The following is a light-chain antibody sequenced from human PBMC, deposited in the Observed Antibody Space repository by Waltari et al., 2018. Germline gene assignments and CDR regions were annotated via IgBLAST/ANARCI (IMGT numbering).Light chain of an antibody. CDR2: GAS. CDR3: QQYKSYKT. J-gene: IGKJ1*01. CDR1: QIITTP. V-gene: IGKV1-5*03. Sequence: DIQMTQSPSTLSASVGDTVIIPCRASQIITTPLAWYQPKPGKAPDVLIHGASNLESGVPSRFSGSGSGTEFTLTISSLQPDDFATYYCQQYKSYKTFGQGTRVEI.